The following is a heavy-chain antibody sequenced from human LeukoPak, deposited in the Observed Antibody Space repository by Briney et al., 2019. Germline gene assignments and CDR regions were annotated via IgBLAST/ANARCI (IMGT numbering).Heavy chain of an antibody. CDR3: ARFRGYLDAFDI. Sequence: SETLSLTCAVYGGSFSSYYWSWIRQPPGKGLEWIGYIYYSGSTNYNPSLKSRVTISVDTSKNQFSLKLSSVTAADTAVYYCARFRGYLDAFDIWGQGTMVTVSS. J-gene: IGHJ3*02. D-gene: IGHD1-1*01. CDR1: GGSFSSYY. V-gene: IGHV4-59*01. CDR2: IYYSGST.